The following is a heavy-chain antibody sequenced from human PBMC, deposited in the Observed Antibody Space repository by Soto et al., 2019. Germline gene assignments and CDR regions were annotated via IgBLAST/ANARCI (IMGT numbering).Heavy chain of an antibody. Sequence: SETLSLTCAVYGGSFSGYYWSWIRQPPGKGLEWIGEINHSGSTNYNPSLKSRVTISVDTSKNQFSLKLSSVTAADTAVYYCARRRVLQKTPFTYFQHWGQGTLVTVSS. CDR1: GGSFSGYY. CDR3: ARRRVLQKTPFTYFQH. V-gene: IGHV4-34*01. J-gene: IGHJ1*01. D-gene: IGHD3-10*01. CDR2: INHSGST.